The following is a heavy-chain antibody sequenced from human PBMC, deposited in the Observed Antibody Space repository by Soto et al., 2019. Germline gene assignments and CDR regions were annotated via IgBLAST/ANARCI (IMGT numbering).Heavy chain of an antibody. CDR3: ATNFSCGYYTYFDS. J-gene: IGHJ4*02. CDR2: FKPEDGET. V-gene: IGHV1-24*01. D-gene: IGHD3-22*01. CDR1: GYTLTELS. Sequence: ASVQVSCKVSGYTLTELSMPWVRQAPGKGIEGMGGFKPEDGETSYAQKFQGRVTMNGDTSTDTAYMEPSRLRSEDTAVYYCATNFSCGYYTYFDSWGQGTLVTVSS.